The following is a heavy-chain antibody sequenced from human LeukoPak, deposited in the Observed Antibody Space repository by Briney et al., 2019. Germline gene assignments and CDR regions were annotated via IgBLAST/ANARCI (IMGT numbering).Heavy chain of an antibody. D-gene: IGHD5-18*01. CDR1: GFTFSSYA. Sequence: PGGSLRLSCAASGFTFSSYAMSWVRQAPGKGLGWVSAISGSGGSTYYADSVKGRFTISRDNSKNTLYLQMNSLRAEDTAVYYCAKVSQGYSFIFDYWGQGTLVTVSS. CDR2: ISGSGGST. CDR3: AKVSQGYSFIFDY. V-gene: IGHV3-23*01. J-gene: IGHJ4*02.